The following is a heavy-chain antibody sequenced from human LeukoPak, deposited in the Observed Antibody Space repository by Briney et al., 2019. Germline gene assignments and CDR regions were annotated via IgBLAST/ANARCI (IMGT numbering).Heavy chain of an antibody. V-gene: IGHV4-34*01. CDR3: ARGLMGIAAD. J-gene: IGHJ4*02. Sequence: SETLSLTCAVYGGSFSGYYWSWIRQPPGKGLEWIGEINHSGSTNYNPSLKSRVTISVDTSKNQFSLKLSSVTAADTAVYYCARGLMGIAADWGQGTLVTVSS. CDR1: GGSFSGYY. D-gene: IGHD6-13*01. CDR2: INHSGST.